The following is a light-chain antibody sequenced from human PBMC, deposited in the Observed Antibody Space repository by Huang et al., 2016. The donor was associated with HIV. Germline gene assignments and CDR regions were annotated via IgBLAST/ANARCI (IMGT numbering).Light chain of an antibody. CDR3: QQSYSNPVT. CDR1: QSISTY. V-gene: IGKV1-39*01. CDR2: SAS. J-gene: IGKJ2*01. Sequence: DIQMTQSPSSLSASVGDRVTITCRASQSISTYLTWYQQKPVIAPKLLIYSASSLQSGVPSRFSGSGSGTDFTLTITSLQPEDFAAYYCQQSYSNPVTFGQGTRLEIK.